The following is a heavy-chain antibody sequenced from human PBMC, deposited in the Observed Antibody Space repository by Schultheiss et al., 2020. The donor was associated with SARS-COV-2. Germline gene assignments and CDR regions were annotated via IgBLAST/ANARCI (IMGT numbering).Heavy chain of an antibody. D-gene: IGHD3-10*01. J-gene: IGHJ5*02. CDR1: GFTFSSYG. Sequence: GGSLRLSCAASGFTFSSYGMHWVRQAPGKGLEWVAVIWYDGSNKYYADSVKGRFTISRDNSTNTLYLQMNSLRAEDTAVYYCARGQLLWFGEAGWFDPWGQGTLVTVSS. V-gene: IGHV3-33*01. CDR3: ARGQLLWFGEAGWFDP. CDR2: IWYDGSNK.